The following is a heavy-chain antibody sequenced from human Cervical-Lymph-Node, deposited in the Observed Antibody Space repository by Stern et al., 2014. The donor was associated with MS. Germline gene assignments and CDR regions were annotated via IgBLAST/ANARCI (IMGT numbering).Heavy chain of an antibody. Sequence: QVQLGQSGAAVKKPGSSVKVSCQTSGDTFTRHAINWVRQAPGQGLEWMGGIIPIFGTTNHAQKFRYRVTITADASTNTVYMELNSLTSEDTAVYFCARAGGSTVGYYVDYWGQGTLVTVSS. J-gene: IGHJ4*02. CDR1: GDTFTRHA. D-gene: IGHD1-26*01. CDR2: IIPIFGTT. V-gene: IGHV1-69*01. CDR3: ARAGGSTVGYYVDY.